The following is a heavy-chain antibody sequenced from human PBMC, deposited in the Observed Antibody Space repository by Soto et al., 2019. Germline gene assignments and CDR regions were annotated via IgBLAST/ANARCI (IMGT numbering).Heavy chain of an antibody. CDR3: ARRLSGPKEEYNAYYFYGLDV. D-gene: IGHD1-1*01. V-gene: IGHV5-10-1*01. Sequence: VKISCQGSGYSFTSHWITWVRQTPGKGLAWMWRIDPSDSYTNYSPSFQGRVTIAADRSISTAFLQWSSLEASDTAIYYCARRLSGPKEEYNAYYFYGLDVWGQGTTVTVSS. J-gene: IGHJ6*02. CDR1: GYSFTSHW. CDR2: IDPSDSYT.